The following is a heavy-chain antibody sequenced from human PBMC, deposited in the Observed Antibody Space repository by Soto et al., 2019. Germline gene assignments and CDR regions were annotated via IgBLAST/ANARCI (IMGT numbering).Heavy chain of an antibody. CDR1: GGSISSADYH. D-gene: IGHD1-26*01. V-gene: IGHV4-30-4*01. CDR2: IYYSGST. Sequence: PSETLSLTCTVSGGSISSADYHWSWIRQPPGRALEWMGYIYYSGSTHYNPSLMSRLTISVDTSKNKFSLKLSSVTAADTAVYYCARERRIVGAKVDYLGHGTLLTVSS. J-gene: IGHJ4*03. CDR3: ARERRIVGAKVDY.